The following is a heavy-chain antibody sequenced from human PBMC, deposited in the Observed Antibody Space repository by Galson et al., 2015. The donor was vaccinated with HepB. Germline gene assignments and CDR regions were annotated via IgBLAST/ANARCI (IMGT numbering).Heavy chain of an antibody. CDR2: ISSSSRYI. J-gene: IGHJ6*02. CDR3: ARGAPGDWSSYYYYYYGMDV. Sequence: SLRLSCAASGFTFSDYGMNWVRQAPGKGLEWVSSISSSSRYIYYADSVKGRLTISRDNARNSLYLQMNSLRAEDTAVYYCARGAPGDWSSYYYYYYGMDVWGQGTTVTVSS. CDR1: GFTFSDYG. D-gene: IGHD3-9*01. V-gene: IGHV3-21*01.